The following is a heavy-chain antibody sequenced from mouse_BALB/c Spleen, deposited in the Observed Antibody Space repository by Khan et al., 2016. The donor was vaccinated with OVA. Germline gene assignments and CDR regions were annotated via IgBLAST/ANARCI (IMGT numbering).Heavy chain of an antibody. V-gene: IGHV2-9*02. CDR3: ARNYDHYLAYFDF. CDR1: GFSLTNYG. J-gene: IGHJ1*01. CDR2: IWAGGST. D-gene: IGHD2-1*01. Sequence: QVQLKESGPGLVAPSQSLSITCTVSGFSLTNYGVHWVRQPPGKGLEWRGIIWAGGSTNYNSALMFSLNISKDNSKRQVVLNMDSMKTDDTAIYYCARNYDHYLAYFDFWGAGTTVTVSS.